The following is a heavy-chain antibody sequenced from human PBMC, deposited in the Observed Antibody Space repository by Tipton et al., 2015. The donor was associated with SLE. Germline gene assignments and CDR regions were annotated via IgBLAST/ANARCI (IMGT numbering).Heavy chain of an antibody. CDR1: GFTFDDYA. D-gene: IGHD7-27*01. Sequence: RSLRLSCAASGFTFDDYAMHWVRQAPGKGLEWVSGISWNSGSIGYADSVKGRFTISRDNAKNSLYLQMNSLRAEDTALYYCAKDIESGLTGDHDAFDIWCQGTMVTVAS. J-gene: IGHJ3*02. V-gene: IGHV3-9*01. CDR3: AKDIESGLTGDHDAFDI. CDR2: ISWNSGSI.